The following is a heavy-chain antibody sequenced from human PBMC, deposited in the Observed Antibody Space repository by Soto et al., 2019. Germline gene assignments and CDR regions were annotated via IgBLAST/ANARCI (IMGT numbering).Heavy chain of an antibody. V-gene: IGHV3-15*01. Sequence: EVQLVESGGGLVQPGGSLTLSCAASGFSFSNVWMSWVRQAPGKGLEWVGHIKSKSVVGNTDYTAPVKGRFSISRDDPKATLFLQMTGPKAEDPAEYYCTPYSTQTLCDGRPCSAVQTKIHDSWGQGILVTVSS. CDR2: IKSKSVVGNT. CDR3: TPYSTQTLCDGRPCSAVQTKIHDS. D-gene: IGHD2-21*01. J-gene: IGHJ4*02. CDR1: GFSFSNVW.